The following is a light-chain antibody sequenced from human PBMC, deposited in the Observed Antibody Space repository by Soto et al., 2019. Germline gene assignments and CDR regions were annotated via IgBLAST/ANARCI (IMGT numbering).Light chain of an antibody. Sequence: DIQMPQSPSSLSASVGDRVTITCRASASIRNNLNWYQQKPVKAPKLLIYAASTLQSGVPSRFSVGGSGTEFTLTIGSLQPEDFTTYYGQQTYSTPRGAFGQGHKVEVK. CDR2: AAS. J-gene: IGKJ1*01. CDR1: ASIRNN. V-gene: IGKV1-39*01. CDR3: QQTYSTPRGA.